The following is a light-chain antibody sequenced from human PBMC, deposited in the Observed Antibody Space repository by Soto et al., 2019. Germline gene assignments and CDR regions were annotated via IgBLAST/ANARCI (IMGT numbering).Light chain of an antibody. CDR2: EVT. V-gene: IGLV2-8*01. CDR3: TSYLGKDIWV. Sequence: QSALTQPPSASGSPGQSVTISCTGTSSDVGAYKYVSWYQQYPGKAPKLMIYEVTKRPSGVPDRFSGSKSGNTASLTVSGLLAEDEAEYFCTSYLGKDIWVFGGGTK. CDR1: SSDVGAYKY. J-gene: IGLJ3*02.